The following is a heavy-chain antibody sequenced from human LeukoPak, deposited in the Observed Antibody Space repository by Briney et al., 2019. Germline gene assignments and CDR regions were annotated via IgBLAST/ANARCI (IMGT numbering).Heavy chain of an antibody. J-gene: IGHJ3*02. Sequence: PGESLKISCKGSGYSFTSYWIGWVRQMPGKGLEWMGIIYPGDSDTRYSPSFQGQVTISADKSISTAYLQWSSLKASDTAMYYCARRSYYYDSSGSPRGAFDIWGQGTMVTVSS. CDR1: GYSFTSYW. D-gene: IGHD3-22*01. CDR3: ARRSYYYDSSGSPRGAFDI. V-gene: IGHV5-51*01. CDR2: IYPGDSDT.